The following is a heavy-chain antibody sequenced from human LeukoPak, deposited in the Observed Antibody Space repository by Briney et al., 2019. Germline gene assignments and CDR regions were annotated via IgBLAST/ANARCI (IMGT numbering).Heavy chain of an antibody. CDR2: ISPYNGNT. CDR3: ARDPCTGGSCHDAFDM. J-gene: IGHJ3*02. CDR1: GYTFTSYG. Sequence: ASVKVSCKASGYTFTSYGISWVRQAPGQGLEWMGWISPYNGNTNYAQRLQGRVTMTTDTSTSTAYMELRSLRSDDTAVYYCARDPCTGGSCHDAFDMWGQGTMVTVSS. D-gene: IGHD2-15*01. V-gene: IGHV1-18*01.